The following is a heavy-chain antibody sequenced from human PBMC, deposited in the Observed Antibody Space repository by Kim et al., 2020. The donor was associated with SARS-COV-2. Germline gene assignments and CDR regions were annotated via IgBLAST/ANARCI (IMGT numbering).Heavy chain of an antibody. Sequence: ASVKVSCKASGYTFTSYGISWVRQAPGQGLEWMGWISAYNGNTNYAQKLQGRVTMTTDTSTSTAYMELRSLRSDDTAVYYCARAPDSGSYYFSNWFDPWGQGTLVTVSS. V-gene: IGHV1-18*01. CDR2: ISAYNGNT. D-gene: IGHD1-26*01. J-gene: IGHJ5*02. CDR3: ARAPDSGSYYFSNWFDP. CDR1: GYTFTSYG.